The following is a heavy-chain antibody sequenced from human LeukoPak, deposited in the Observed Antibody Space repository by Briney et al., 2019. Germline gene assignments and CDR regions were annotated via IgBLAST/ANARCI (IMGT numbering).Heavy chain of an antibody. CDR2: IYYSGST. Sequence: SETLSLTCTVSGGSISSSSYYWGWIRQPPGKGLEWIGSIYYSGSTYYNPSLKSRVTISVDTSKNQFSLKLSSVTVADTAVYYCARQPRYSGSWIYYFDYWGQGTLVTVSS. V-gene: IGHV4-39*01. J-gene: IGHJ4*02. D-gene: IGHD1-26*01. CDR1: GGSISSSSYY. CDR3: ARQPRYSGSWIYYFDY.